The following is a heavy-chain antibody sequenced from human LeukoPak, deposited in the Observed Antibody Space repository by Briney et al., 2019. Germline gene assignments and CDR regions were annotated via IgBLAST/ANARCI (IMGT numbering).Heavy chain of an antibody. CDR2: MNTNSGNT. CDR1: GYTFTIYD. D-gene: IGHD4-23*01. CDR3: ARENRYGGNEPFDY. Sequence: GASVTVSCKASGYTFTIYDINWVRQAPGQGLEWVGWMNTNSGNTGYAQKFQGRVTMTRNTSISTAYMELSSLRSEDTAVYYCARENRYGGNEPFDYWGQGTLVTVSS. V-gene: IGHV1-8*01. J-gene: IGHJ4*02.